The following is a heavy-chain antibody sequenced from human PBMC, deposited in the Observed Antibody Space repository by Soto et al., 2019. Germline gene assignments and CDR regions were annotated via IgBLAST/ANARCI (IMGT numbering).Heavy chain of an antibody. V-gene: IGHV4-31*03. CDR3: AREATAMVTGY. CDR2: IYYSGST. Sequence: QVQLQESGPGLVKPSQTLSLTCTVSGGSISSGGYYWSWIRQHPGKGLEWIGYIYYSGSTYYNPSLTSRVTIAADTSKNQFSLKLSSVTAADPAVYYCAREATAMVTGYWGQGTLVTVSS. CDR1: GGSISSGGYY. J-gene: IGHJ4*02. D-gene: IGHD5-18*01.